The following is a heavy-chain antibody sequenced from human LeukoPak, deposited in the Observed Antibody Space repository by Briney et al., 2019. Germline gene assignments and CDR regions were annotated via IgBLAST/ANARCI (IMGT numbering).Heavy chain of an antibody. CDR2: ISSWNYFI. CDR1: GFTFNNYA. D-gene: IGHD6-19*01. CDR3: VRDGGVDRLGVAVTDGFDP. J-gene: IGHJ5*02. Sequence: GGSLRLSCAASGFTFNNYAMSWVRQAPGRGLEWVSSISSWNYFIYYADSVKGRFTISRDNAKNEVYLQMNSLRAEDTAVYYCVRDGGVDRLGVAVTDGFDPWGQGTLVSVSS. V-gene: IGHV3-21*01.